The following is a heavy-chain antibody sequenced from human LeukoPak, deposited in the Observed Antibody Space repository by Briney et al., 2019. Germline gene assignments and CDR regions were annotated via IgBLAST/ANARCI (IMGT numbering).Heavy chain of an antibody. Sequence: GGSLRLSCAASGFTFSTYGMHWVRQAPGKGLEWVSFMEYDGSNKYYADSVKGRFTISRDNSKNTLYLQMNSLRAEDTAVYYCARVGFGELLSYFDYWGQGTLVTVSS. CDR2: MEYDGSNK. V-gene: IGHV3-30*19. D-gene: IGHD3-10*01. CDR1: GFTFSTYG. CDR3: ARVGFGELLSYFDY. J-gene: IGHJ4*02.